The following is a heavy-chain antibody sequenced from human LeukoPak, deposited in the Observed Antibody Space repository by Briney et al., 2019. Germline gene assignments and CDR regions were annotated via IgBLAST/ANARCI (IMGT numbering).Heavy chain of an antibody. V-gene: IGHV3-48*01. CDR2: ISRSSSII. CDR3: ARDQKYYYDH. Sequence: GGSLRLSCAASGFTFSNYSMNWVRQAPGKGLEWVSYISRSSSIIYYADSVKGRFTISRDNAKNSLYLQMNSLRAEDTAVYYCARDQKYYYDHWGQGTLVTVSS. CDR1: GFTFSNYS. J-gene: IGHJ4*02.